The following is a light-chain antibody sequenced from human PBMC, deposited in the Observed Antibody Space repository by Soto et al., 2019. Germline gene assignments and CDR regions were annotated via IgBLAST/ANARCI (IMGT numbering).Light chain of an antibody. CDR3: QQYNNWPLT. V-gene: IGKV3-15*01. J-gene: IGKJ4*01. CDR1: HTAVSN. CDR2: AAS. Sequence: EIVVTQSPATLSVSPGERATLSCRASHTAVSNLAWYQQKPGQAPRLLFYAASTRATGIPARFSASGSGTEFTLTIGSVQSEDFAIYYGQQYNNWPLTFGGGTKVEIK.